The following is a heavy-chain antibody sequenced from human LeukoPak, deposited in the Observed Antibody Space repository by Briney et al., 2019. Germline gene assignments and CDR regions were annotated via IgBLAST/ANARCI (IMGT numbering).Heavy chain of an antibody. CDR1: EFTFSSYS. D-gene: IGHD3-9*01. CDR3: AGLDYDILTGPNDY. V-gene: IGHV3-48*01. J-gene: IGHJ4*02. Sequence: RRSLRLSCAASEFTFSSYSMNWVRQAPGKGLEWVSYISSSSSTIYYADSVKGRFTISRDNAKNSLYLQMNSLRAEDTAVYYCAGLDYDILTGPNDYWGQGTLVTVSS. CDR2: ISSSSSTI.